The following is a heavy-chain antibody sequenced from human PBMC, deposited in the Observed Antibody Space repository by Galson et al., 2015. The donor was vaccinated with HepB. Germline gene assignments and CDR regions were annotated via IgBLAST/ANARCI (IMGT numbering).Heavy chain of an antibody. CDR2: IYNDDNT. J-gene: IGHJ4*02. CDR3: VRDRADGYFDWFPAH. CDR1: GFTVSYNY. V-gene: IGHV3-53*04. D-gene: IGHD3-9*01. Sequence: SRRLSCAVSGFTVSYNYMSWVRQAPGKGLEWVSIIYNDDNTNYADTVKGRFTVSRHNSMNTMYLQMNSLRTEDTAVYFCVRDRADGYFDWFPAHWGQGTLVTVSS.